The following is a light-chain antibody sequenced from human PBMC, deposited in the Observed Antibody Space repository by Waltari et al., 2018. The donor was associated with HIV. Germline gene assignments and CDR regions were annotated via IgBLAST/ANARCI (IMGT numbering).Light chain of an antibody. CDR2: GNT. V-gene: IGLV2-14*01. CDR3: SSFATSDTLL. J-gene: IGLJ2*01. CDR1: SDDIGLYNF. Sequence: QSALTQPASVSGSPGQSITISCTGTSDDIGLYNFVSWYQKHPDKAPQLIIYGNTNRPSGVSYRFSGSQSDNTASLTISGLQAEDEADYYCSSFATSDTLLFGGGTKLTVL.